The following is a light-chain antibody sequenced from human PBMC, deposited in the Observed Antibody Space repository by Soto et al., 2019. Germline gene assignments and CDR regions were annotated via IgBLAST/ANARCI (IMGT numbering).Light chain of an antibody. Sequence: EIVLTQSPGTLSLSPGDRVTLSCRASQSVSTNYFSWYQQKPGQAPRLLIYATSSRAVGIPDRFSGSGSGTDVTLTISRLEPEDFAMYYCQQYGYYNAPRYSFGQGTRLEI. CDR2: ATS. J-gene: IGKJ2*03. V-gene: IGKV3-20*01. CDR3: QQYGYYNAPRYS. CDR1: QSVSTNY.